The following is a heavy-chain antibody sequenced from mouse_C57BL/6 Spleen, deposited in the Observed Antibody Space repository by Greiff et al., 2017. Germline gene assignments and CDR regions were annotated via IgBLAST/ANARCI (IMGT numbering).Heavy chain of an antibody. CDR2: INPDSSTI. V-gene: IGHV4-1*01. CDR1: GIDFSRYW. Sequence: VQLKESGGGLVQPGGSLKLSCAASGIDFSRYWMSWVRRAPGKGLEWIGEINPDSSTINYAPSLKDKFIISRDNAKNTLYLQMSKVRSEDTALYYCARLYYGSSLYYAMDYWGQGTSVTVSS. J-gene: IGHJ4*01. D-gene: IGHD1-1*01. CDR3: ARLYYGSSLYYAMDY.